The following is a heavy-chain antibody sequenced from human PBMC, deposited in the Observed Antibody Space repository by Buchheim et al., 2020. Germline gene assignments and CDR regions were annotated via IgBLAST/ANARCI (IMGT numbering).Heavy chain of an antibody. CDR3: ARDQYGDSFLNWFDP. J-gene: IGHJ5*02. CDR2: ISSSSSTI. Sequence: EVQLVESGGGLVQPGGSLRLSCAASGFTFSSYSMNWVRQAPGKGLEWVSYISSSSSTIYYADYVKGRFTIARDNAKNSLYLQMNSLRAEDTAVYYCARDQYGDSFLNWFDPWGQGTL. V-gene: IGHV3-48*04. CDR1: GFTFSSYS. D-gene: IGHD4-17*01.